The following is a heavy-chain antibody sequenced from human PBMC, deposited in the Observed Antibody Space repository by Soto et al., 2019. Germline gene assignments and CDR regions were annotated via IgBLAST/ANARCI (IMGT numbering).Heavy chain of an antibody. V-gene: IGHV1-18*01. J-gene: IGHJ6*02. Sequence: QVQLVQSGAEVKKPGASVKVSCKASGYTFTRSGISWVRQAPGQGLEWMGWISTYNGDTNYAQTFQGRVTMTTDTXXSXXXMXXXXXXXXXTXXXXXXRXGVAPXYYYGMDVWGQGTPVTVSS. CDR2: ISTYNGDT. CDR3: XRXGVAPXYYYGMDV. CDR1: GYTFTRSG.